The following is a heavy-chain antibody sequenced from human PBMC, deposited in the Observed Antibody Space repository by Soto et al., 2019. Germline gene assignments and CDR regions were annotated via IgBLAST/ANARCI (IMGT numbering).Heavy chain of an antibody. D-gene: IGHD6-13*01. CDR2: ISSSSSTI. V-gene: IGHV3-48*02. CDR1: GFTFSSYS. CDR3: ARGPRTYSSSWYPDY. Sequence: PGESLRLSCTASGFTFSSYSMNWVRQAPGKGLEWVSYISSSSSTIYYADSVKGRFTISRDNAKNSLYLQMNSLRDEDTAVYYCARGPRTYSSSWYPDYWGQGTLVTVSS. J-gene: IGHJ4*02.